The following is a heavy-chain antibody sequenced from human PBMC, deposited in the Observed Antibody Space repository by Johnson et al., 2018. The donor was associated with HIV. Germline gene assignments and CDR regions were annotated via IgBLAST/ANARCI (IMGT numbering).Heavy chain of an antibody. Sequence: EVQLVESGGGLVQPGGSLRLSCAASGFTVSSNYMSWVRQAPGKGLEWVSVIYSGGSTYYADSVTGRFTISRDNSKNTLYLQMNSLRAEDTALYYCARDISYDSSASQGAFDIWGQGTMVTVSS. CDR2: IYSGGST. V-gene: IGHV3-66*01. CDR3: ARDISYDSSASQGAFDI. CDR1: GFTVSSNY. J-gene: IGHJ3*02. D-gene: IGHD3-22*01.